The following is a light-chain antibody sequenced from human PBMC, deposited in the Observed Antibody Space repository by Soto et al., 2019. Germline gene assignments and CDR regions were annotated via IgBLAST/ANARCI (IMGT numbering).Light chain of an antibody. CDR3: QQRYNWPRT. Sequence: EIVLTQSPASLALSPGERATRSCRASQSVSGSLAWYQQKPAQSPRLLIYDVSNRATGIPARFSGSGSGADFTLTISSFEPDDFAVYYCQQRYNWPRTFGQGTKV. CDR2: DVS. CDR1: QSVSGS. V-gene: IGKV3-11*01. J-gene: IGKJ1*01.